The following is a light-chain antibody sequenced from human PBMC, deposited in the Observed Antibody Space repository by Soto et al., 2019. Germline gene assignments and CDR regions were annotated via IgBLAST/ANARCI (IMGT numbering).Light chain of an antibody. J-gene: IGKJ4*01. CDR1: QSISRT. V-gene: IGKV3D-15*01. CDR2: DAS. CDR3: QEYYNWRRST. Sequence: EIVLTQSPDTLSVSPGERATLSCRASQSISRTLAWYQQKSGQPPRLLIYDASTRATGFPARFSGSGSGTEFTLTISSLQSEDSAFYYCQEYYNWRRSTFGGGTKVEIK.